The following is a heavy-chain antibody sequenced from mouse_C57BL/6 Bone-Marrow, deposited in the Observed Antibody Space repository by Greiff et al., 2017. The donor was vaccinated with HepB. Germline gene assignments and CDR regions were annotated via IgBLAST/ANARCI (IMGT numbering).Heavy chain of an antibody. CDR2: IDPNSGGT. J-gene: IGHJ4*01. V-gene: IGHV1-72*01. Sequence: QVQLQQPGAELVKPGASVKLSCKASGYTFTSYWMHWVKQRPGRGLEWIGRIDPNSGGTKYNEKFKSKATLTVDKPSSTAYMQLSRLTSENSAVYYCARYPSIYYYGSSPYYYAMDYWGQGTSVTVSS. D-gene: IGHD1-1*01. CDR3: ARYPSIYYYGSSPYYYAMDY. CDR1: GYTFTSYW.